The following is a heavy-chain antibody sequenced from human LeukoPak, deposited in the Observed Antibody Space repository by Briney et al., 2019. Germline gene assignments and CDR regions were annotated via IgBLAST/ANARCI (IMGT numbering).Heavy chain of an antibody. CDR3: ASASSHRTAAGGDY. CDR1: GFTFSTYW. D-gene: IGHD6-13*01. J-gene: IGHJ4*02. V-gene: IGHV3-74*01. Sequence: GGSLRLSCAASGFTFSTYWMHWVRQAPGKGRVGVSRSNGDGGSRNYADSVKRRFTISRDNAKNTLYLQMSSLRVEDTAVYYCASASSHRTAAGGDYWGQGTLVTVST. CDR2: SNGDGGSR.